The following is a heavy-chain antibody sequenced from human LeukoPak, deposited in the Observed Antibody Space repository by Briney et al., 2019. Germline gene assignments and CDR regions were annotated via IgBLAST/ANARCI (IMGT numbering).Heavy chain of an antibody. CDR2: INPKSGGT. D-gene: IGHD6-13*01. CDR1: GYTFTGYY. V-gene: IGHV1-2*02. CDR3: ARTSSSWYYFDY. J-gene: IGHJ4*02. Sequence: ASVNVSCKASGYTFTGYYIHWVRQAPGQGLEWMGCINPKSGGTNNAQKFQGRVTMTRDTSITTAYMELSSLRSDDTAVYYCARTSSSWYYFDYWGQGTLVTVSS.